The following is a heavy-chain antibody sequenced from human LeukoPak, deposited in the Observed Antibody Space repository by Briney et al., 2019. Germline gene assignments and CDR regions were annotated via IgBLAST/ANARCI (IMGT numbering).Heavy chain of an antibody. V-gene: IGHV3-23*01. J-gene: IGHJ3*02. CDR3: TKVIDSGALDACDI. Sequence: PGGSLRLSCAASGFSFHSYAMTWVRQAPGEGLEWVAGISGSAVTTHYADSVKGRFTISRDNSKSLVYLQMNSLRAEDTAVYYCTKVIDSGALDACDIWGQGAMVTVSS. CDR1: GFSFHSYA. D-gene: IGHD4-17*01. CDR2: ISGSAVTT.